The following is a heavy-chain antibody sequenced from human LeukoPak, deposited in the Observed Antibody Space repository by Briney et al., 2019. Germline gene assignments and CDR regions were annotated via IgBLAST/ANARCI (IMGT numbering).Heavy chain of an antibody. J-gene: IGHJ5*02. CDR1: GGSISSYY. CDR3: ARDLDGDGGSGWSGEFDP. V-gene: IGHV4-59*01. CDR2: IFYSGST. D-gene: IGHD3-10*01. Sequence: SETLSLTCTVSGGSISSYYWSWIRQPPEKGLEWIGYIFYSGSTNYNPSLKSRVTISVDTSKNQFSLKLSSVTAADTAVYYCARDLDGDGGSGWSGEFDPWGQGTLVTVSS.